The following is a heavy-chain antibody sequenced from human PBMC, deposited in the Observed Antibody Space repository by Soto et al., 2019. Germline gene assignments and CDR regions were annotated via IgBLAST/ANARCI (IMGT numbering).Heavy chain of an antibody. CDR2: IHPSGGGT. D-gene: IGHD2-21*02. V-gene: IGHV1-46*02. CDR3: ARGGHIAVVPASFDH. J-gene: IGHJ4*02. Sequence: QVQLVQSGAEVRKPGASVKVSCKPSGYTFNTYYLHWLRQAPGQALEWMGVIHPSGGGTTYAQKFLGRVTVTRDTSTTTVFMELSSLRSDDTAVYYCARGGHIAVVPASFDHWGQGTLVTVSS. CDR1: GYTFNTYY.